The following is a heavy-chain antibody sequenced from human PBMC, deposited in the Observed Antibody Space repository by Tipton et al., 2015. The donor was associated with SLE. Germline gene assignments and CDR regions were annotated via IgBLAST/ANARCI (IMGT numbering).Heavy chain of an antibody. V-gene: IGHV3-7*03. CDR3: ASNAFDI. Sequence: SLRLSCAASGFSFNSYVMHWVRQAPGKGLEWVANIKQDGSEKYYVDSVKGRFTISRDNAKNSLYLQMNSLRAEDTAVYYCASNAFDIWGQGTMVTVSS. CDR2: IKQDGSEK. J-gene: IGHJ3*02. CDR1: GFSFNSYV.